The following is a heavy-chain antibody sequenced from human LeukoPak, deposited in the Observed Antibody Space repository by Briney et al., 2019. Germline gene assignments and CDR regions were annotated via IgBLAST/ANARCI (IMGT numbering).Heavy chain of an antibody. V-gene: IGHV3-7*03. J-gene: IGHJ5*02. Sequence: GGSLRLSCEASGFTFRNYWMSWVRQTPGARLEWVANIKQDGSRQYYVDSVKGRFAISRGNAKNLLFLEMNSLRDEDTAIYYCVRDDWGPGDHWGQGTVVTVSS. CDR2: IKQDGSRQ. CDR3: VRDDWGPGDH. CDR1: GFTFRNYW. D-gene: IGHD3-16*01.